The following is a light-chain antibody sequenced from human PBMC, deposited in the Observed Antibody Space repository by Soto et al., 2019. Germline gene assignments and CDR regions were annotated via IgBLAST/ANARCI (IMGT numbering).Light chain of an antibody. CDR2: GAS. J-gene: IGKJ2*01. V-gene: IGKV3-15*01. CDR1: QPVSRN. Sequence: EIVMTQSPATLSVSPGERATLSCRASQPVSRNFAWYRQKPGQAPTLLIYGASTRATGIPARFSGSGSGTEFTLTISSLQSEDFAVYYCQQYHNWPYTFGQGTKLEIK. CDR3: QQYHNWPYT.